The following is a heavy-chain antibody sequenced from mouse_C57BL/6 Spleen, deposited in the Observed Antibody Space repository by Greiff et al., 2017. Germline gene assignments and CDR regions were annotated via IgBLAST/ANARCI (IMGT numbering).Heavy chain of an antibody. CDR2: IFPGSGST. D-gene: IGHD1-1*01. CDR3: ARTLTTVRYFDV. J-gene: IGHJ1*03. Sequence: VKLQESGPELVKPGASVKISCKASGYTFTDYYINWVKQRPGQGLEWIGWIFPGSGSTYYNEKFKGKATLTVDKSASTAYMLLSSLTSEDSAVYFCARTLTTVRYFDVWGTGTTVTVSS. V-gene: IGHV1-75*01. CDR1: GYTFTDYY.